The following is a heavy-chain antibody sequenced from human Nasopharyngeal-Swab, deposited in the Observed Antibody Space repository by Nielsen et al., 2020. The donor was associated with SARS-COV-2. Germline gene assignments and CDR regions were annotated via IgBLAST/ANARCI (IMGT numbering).Heavy chain of an antibody. Sequence: KVSCKGSAYSFTSYWNGWVRQMPGKGLEWMGIIYPGDSDTRYSPSFQGQVTISADKSISTAYLQWSSMKASDTAMYYCARRRYYDSSGYYHKSAFDIWGQGTMVTVSS. D-gene: IGHD3-22*01. CDR3: ARRRYYDSSGYYHKSAFDI. J-gene: IGHJ3*02. CDR2: IYPGDSDT. CDR1: AYSFTSYW. V-gene: IGHV5-51*01.